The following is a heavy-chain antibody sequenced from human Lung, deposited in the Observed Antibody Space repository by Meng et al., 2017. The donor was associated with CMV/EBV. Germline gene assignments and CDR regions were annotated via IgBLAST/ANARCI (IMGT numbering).Heavy chain of an antibody. J-gene: IGHJ6*02. CDR2: ISWDGGST. CDR3: AKEYIAAAGTDYYYGMDV. V-gene: IGHV3-43D*03. D-gene: IGHD6-13*01. CDR1: GFTFDDYA. Sequence: GGSLRLSCAASGFTFDDYAMHWVRQAPGKGLEWVPLISWDGGSTYYADSVKGRFTISRDNSKNSLYLQMNSLRAEDTALYYCAKEYIAAAGTDYYYGMDVWGQGTTVTVSS.